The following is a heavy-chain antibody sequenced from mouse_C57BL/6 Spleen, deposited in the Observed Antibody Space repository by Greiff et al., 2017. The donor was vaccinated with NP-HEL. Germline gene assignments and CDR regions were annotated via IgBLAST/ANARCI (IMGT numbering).Heavy chain of an antibody. Sequence: EVQLQQSGPELVKPGASVKMSCKASGYTFTDYNMHWVKQSHGKSLEWIGYINPNNGGTSYNQKFKGKATLTVNKSSSTAYMELRSLTSEDSAVYYCARGMIRKAWFAYWGQGTLVTVSA. V-gene: IGHV1-22*01. CDR2: INPNNGGT. CDR3: ARGMIRKAWFAY. CDR1: GYTFTDYN. J-gene: IGHJ3*01. D-gene: IGHD2-4*01.